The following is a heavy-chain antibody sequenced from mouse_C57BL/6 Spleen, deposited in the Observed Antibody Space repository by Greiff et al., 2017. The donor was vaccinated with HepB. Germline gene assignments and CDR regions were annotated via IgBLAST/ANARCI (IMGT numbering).Heavy chain of an antibody. D-gene: IGHD1-1*01. J-gene: IGHJ4*01. CDR1: GYTFTSYW. V-gene: IGHV1-64*01. Sequence: QVQLQQPGAELVKPGASVKLSCKASGYTFTSYWMHWVKQRPGQGLEWIGMIHPNSGSTNYNEKFKSKATLTVDKSSRTAYMQLSSLTSEDSAVYYCARAPFITTVVAPMDYWGQGTSVTVSS. CDR2: IHPNSGST. CDR3: ARAPFITTVVAPMDY.